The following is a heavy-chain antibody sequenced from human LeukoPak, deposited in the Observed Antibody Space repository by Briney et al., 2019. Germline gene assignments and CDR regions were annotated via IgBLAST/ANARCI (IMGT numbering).Heavy chain of an antibody. V-gene: IGHV3-23*01. CDR2: ISGSGGST. D-gene: IGHD6-19*01. J-gene: IGHJ4*02. CDR3: AKSGRGPTHHIAVAGFDY. Sequence: PGGSLRLSCAASGFTFSSYGMNWVRQAPGKGLEWVSAISGSGGSTYYADSVKGRFTISRDNSKNTLYLQMNSLRAEDTAVYYCAKSGRGPTHHIAVAGFDYWGQGTLVTVSS. CDR1: GFTFSSYG.